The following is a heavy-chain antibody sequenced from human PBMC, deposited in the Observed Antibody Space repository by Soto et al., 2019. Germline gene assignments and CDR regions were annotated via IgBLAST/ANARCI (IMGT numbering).Heavy chain of an antibody. CDR2: ISASGGTT. D-gene: IGHD3-3*01. Sequence: EVQLLESGGGLVQPGGSLRLSCAASGFTFSNYAMSWVRQAPGKGLEWVSVISASGGTTYYADSVKGRFTISRDNCDVRWYRQWNSRRVGDTGVEYWVGGGCGTPIFGGGGYMDVWGKGTTVTVSS. CDR1: GFTFSNYA. CDR3: VGGGCGTPIFGGGGYMDV. J-gene: IGHJ6*03. V-gene: IGHV3-23*01.